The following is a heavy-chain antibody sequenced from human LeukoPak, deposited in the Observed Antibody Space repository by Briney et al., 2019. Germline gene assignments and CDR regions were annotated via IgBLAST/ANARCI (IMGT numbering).Heavy chain of an antibody. CDR3: AREEGYGYSYFDY. CDR2: IYYSGST. V-gene: IGHV4-59*12. CDR1: GGSISSYY. Sequence: SETLSLTCTVSGGSISSYYWSWIRQPPGKGLEWIGYIYYSGSTNYNPSLKSRVTISVDTSKNQFSLKLSSVTAADTAVYYCAREEGYGYSYFDYWGQGTLVTVSS. D-gene: IGHD5-18*01. J-gene: IGHJ4*02.